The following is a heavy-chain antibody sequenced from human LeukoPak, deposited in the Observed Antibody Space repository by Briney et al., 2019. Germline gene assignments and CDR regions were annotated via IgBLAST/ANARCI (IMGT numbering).Heavy chain of an antibody. CDR2: IYYSGST. CDR3: ARVRPGYYYYMDV. D-gene: IGHD3-10*01. J-gene: IGHJ6*03. CDR1: GYSISSYY. V-gene: IGHV4-59*01. Sequence: SETLSLTCTVSGYSISSYYWSWIRQPPGKGLEWIGYIYYSGSTNYNPSLKSRVTISVDTSKNQFSLKLNSVTAADTAVYYCARVRPGYYYYMDVWGKGTTVTISS.